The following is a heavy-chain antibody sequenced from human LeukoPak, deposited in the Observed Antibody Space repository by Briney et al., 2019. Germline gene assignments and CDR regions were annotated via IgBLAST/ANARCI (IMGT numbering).Heavy chain of an antibody. CDR2: IYPGDSDT. V-gene: IGHV5-51*01. Sequence: GESLKISCKGSGNTFTNYWIGWVRHMPGKGLEWMGIIYPGDSDTRYSPSFQGQVTISADKSISTAFLQWSSLKASDTAMYYCARSDPVAGSYGGFDYWGQGTLVTVSS. D-gene: IGHD6-19*01. J-gene: IGHJ4*02. CDR3: ARSDPVAGSYGGFDY. CDR1: GNTFTNYW.